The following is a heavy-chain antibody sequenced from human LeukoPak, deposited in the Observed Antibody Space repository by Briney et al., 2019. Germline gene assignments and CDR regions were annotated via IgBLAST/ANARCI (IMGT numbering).Heavy chain of an antibody. CDR1: VFTFRSYG. CDR3: GELGITMIGGV. V-gene: IGHV3-23*01. Sequence: GGSLILCCAASVFTFRSYGMSWVRWARGKGVEWVSAIRASGERTYYADSVRGRFTISRDNSKNTLYLQMKSLRAEDTAVYYCGELGITMIGGVWGKGTTVTISS. J-gene: IGHJ6*04. CDR2: IRASGERT. D-gene: IGHD3-10*02.